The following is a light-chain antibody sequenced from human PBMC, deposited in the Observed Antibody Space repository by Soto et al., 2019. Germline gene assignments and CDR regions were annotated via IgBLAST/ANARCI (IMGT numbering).Light chain of an antibody. J-gene: IGKJ4*01. CDR3: LQDDAYPPT. Sequence: AIQMTQSPSSLYASVGDRVTITCRASQGIRNDLGWYQQKPGKAPKLLFYSASTLHSGVPSRFSGSGSGTEFTLTIRNLQPEDFATYYCLQDDAYPPTFGGGTKVEIK. CDR2: SAS. V-gene: IGKV1-6*01. CDR1: QGIRND.